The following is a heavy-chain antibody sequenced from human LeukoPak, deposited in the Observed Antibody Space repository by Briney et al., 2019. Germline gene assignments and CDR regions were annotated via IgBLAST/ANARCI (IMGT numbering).Heavy chain of an antibody. D-gene: IGHD2-2*01. CDR2: IIPIFGTA. CDR3: ARAGIVVVPAARSSGSDY. CDR1: GGTFSSYA. Sequence: GASVKVSCKASGGTFSSYAISWVRQAPGQGLEWMGVIIPIFGTANYAQKFQGRVTITTDESTSTAYMELSSLRSEDTAVYYCARAGIVVVPAARSSGSDYWGQGTLVTVSS. V-gene: IGHV1-69*05. J-gene: IGHJ4*02.